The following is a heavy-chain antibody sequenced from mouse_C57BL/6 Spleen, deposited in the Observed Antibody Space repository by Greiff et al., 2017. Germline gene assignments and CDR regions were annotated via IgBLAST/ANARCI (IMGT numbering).Heavy chain of an antibody. V-gene: IGHV5-17*01. Sequence: EVKLVESGGGLVKPGGSLKLSCAASGFTFSDYGMHWVRQAPEKGLEWVAYISSGSSTIYYADTVKGRFTISRDNAKNTLFLQMTSLRSEDTAMYYCARRNYYGSTSWYFDVWGTGTTVTVSS. CDR3: ARRNYYGSTSWYFDV. J-gene: IGHJ1*03. CDR2: ISSGSSTI. CDR1: GFTFSDYG. D-gene: IGHD1-1*01.